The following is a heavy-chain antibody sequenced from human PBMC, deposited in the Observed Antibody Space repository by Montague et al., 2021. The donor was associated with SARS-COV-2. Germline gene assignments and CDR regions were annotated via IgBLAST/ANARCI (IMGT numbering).Heavy chain of an antibody. Sequence: SETLSLTCAVYGGSFSGYYWSWIRQPPGKGLEWIGEINHSGSTNYNPSLKSRVTISMDTSKNQFSLKLSSVTAADTAVYYCARGVRQLGVRYYYYYIDVWGQGTPVTVSS. CDR2: INHSGST. V-gene: IGHV4-34*01. J-gene: IGHJ6*03. CDR3: ARGVRQLGVRYYYYYIDV. D-gene: IGHD6-6*01. CDR1: GGSFSGYY.